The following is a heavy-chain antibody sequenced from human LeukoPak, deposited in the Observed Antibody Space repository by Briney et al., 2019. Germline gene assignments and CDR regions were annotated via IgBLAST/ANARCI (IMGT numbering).Heavy chain of an antibody. CDR3: ARESGYTSGWYVGYFDY. Sequence: GGSLRLSCAASGFPFSWDWMHWVRQAPGKGLVWVSHIDTDGTFTRYADSVRGRFTTSRDNAKNTLYLQMNSLRVEDTAVYYCARESGYTSGWYVGYFDYWGHGTQVTVSS. V-gene: IGHV3-74*01. CDR2: IDTDGTFT. CDR1: GFPFSWDW. J-gene: IGHJ4*01. D-gene: IGHD6-19*01.